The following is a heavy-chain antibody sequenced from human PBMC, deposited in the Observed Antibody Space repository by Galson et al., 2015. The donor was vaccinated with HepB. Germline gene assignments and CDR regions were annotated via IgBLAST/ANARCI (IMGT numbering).Heavy chain of an antibody. V-gene: IGHV3-21*01. CDR3: AKQSQAENYYDSSPGWYYYGMDV. Sequence: SLRLSCAASGFTFSSYSMNWVRQAPGKGLEWVSSISSSSSYIYYADSVKGRFTISRDNAKNSLYLQMNSLRAEDTAVYYCAKQSQAENYYDSSPGWYYYGMDVWGQGTTVTVSS. D-gene: IGHD3-22*01. J-gene: IGHJ6*02. CDR2: ISSSSSYI. CDR1: GFTFSSYS.